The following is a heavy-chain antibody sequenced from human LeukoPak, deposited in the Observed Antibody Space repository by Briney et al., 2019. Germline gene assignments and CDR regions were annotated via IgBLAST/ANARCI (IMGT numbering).Heavy chain of an antibody. Sequence: SETLSLTCTVSGGSISSYYWSWIRQPPGKGLEWIGYIYYSGSTYYNPSLKSRVTISVDTSKNQFSLKLSSVTAADTAVYYCASSGYYYDSSGYYSWGQGTLVTVSS. CDR1: GGSISSYY. CDR2: IYYSGST. J-gene: IGHJ4*02. D-gene: IGHD3-22*01. V-gene: IGHV4-59*12. CDR3: ASSGYYYDSSGYYS.